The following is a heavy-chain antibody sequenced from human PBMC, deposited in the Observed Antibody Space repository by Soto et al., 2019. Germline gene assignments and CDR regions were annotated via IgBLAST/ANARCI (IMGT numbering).Heavy chain of an antibody. V-gene: IGHV4-34*01. J-gene: IGHJ5*01. Sequence: QVQLQQWGAGLLKPSETLSLTCAVYGGSFSGHSWTWIRQSPGKGLEWIGDINHSGRVNYSPSLKSRVTISLDTYKNQFSLTLSAVTAADTAMYYCSTRAYDTNGYYRFDPWGQGTLVTGSS. CDR3: STRAYDTNGYYRFDP. D-gene: IGHD3-22*01. CDR2: INHSGRV. CDR1: GGSFSGHS.